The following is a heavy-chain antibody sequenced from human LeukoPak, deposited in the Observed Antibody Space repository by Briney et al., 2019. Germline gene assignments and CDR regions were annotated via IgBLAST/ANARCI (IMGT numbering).Heavy chain of an antibody. D-gene: IGHD3-10*01. CDR2: IAGSADST. CDR3: TKQGGSYSFDY. J-gene: IGHJ4*02. Sequence: PGGSLRLSCAASGFRFSDYLMKWVRRAPGKGLEWISSIAGSADSTYYADSVKGRLTISRDNSKNTLYLQMNSLRAEDTAVYYCTKQGGSYSFDYWGQGTLVTVSS. CDR1: GFRFSDYL. V-gene: IGHV3-23*01.